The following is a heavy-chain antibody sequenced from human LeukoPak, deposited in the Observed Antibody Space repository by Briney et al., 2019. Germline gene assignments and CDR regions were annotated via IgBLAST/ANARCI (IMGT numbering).Heavy chain of an antibody. CDR2: ISAYNGNT. J-gene: IGHJ3*02. CDR1: GYTFISYG. V-gene: IGHV1-18*01. D-gene: IGHD3-22*01. Sequence: ASVKVSCKASGYTFISYGISWVRQAPGQGLEWMGWISAYNGNTNYAQNLQGRVTMTTDTSTSTAYMELSSLRSEDTAVYYCAASTYYYDSSGPDAFDIWGQGTMVTVSS. CDR3: AASTYYYDSSGPDAFDI.